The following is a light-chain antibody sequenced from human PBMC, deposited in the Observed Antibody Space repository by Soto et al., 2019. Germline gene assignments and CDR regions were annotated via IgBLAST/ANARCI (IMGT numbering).Light chain of an antibody. J-gene: IGKJ5*01. V-gene: IGKV1D-12*01. Sequence: DIQMTQSPSSVSASVGDRVTITCRARQGISSWLCWYQQKPGKAPKLLIYAASSLQSGVPSRSSGSESGTDFTLTISSLQPEDFATYYCQQANSFRPNFGQGTRLELK. CDR2: AAS. CDR3: QQANSFRPN. CDR1: QGISSW.